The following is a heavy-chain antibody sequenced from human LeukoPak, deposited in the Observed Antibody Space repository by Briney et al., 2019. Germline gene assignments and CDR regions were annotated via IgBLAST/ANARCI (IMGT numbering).Heavy chain of an antibody. V-gene: IGHV3-11*01. Sequence: GGSLRLSCAASGFSFSDYYMSWIRQAPGKGLEWVSYSSSSGSSTYYADSVKGRFTISRDYAKNALFLQMNSLRAEDTAVYYRTAAPNTTPGSLGHWGQGTLVTVSS. CDR1: GFSFSDYY. CDR3: TAAPNTTPGSLGH. D-gene: IGHD6-25*01. J-gene: IGHJ4*02. CDR2: SSSSGSST.